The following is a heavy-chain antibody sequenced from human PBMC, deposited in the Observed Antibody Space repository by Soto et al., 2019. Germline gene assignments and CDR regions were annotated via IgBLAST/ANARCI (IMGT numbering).Heavy chain of an antibody. V-gene: IGHV4-31*03. CDR1: GGSISSGAYY. D-gene: IGHD3-22*01. CDR2: IYYSGST. CDR3: ARDPGYYYDTSGQHPMVYFDI. Sequence: QVQLQESGPGLVKPSQTLSLTCTVSGGSISSGAYYWSWIRQHPGKGLEWIGYIYYSGSTYYNPSLKSRITISVDTSKKQFSLKLSSVTAADTAVYYCARDPGYYYDTSGQHPMVYFDIWGQGTMVTVSS. J-gene: IGHJ3*02.